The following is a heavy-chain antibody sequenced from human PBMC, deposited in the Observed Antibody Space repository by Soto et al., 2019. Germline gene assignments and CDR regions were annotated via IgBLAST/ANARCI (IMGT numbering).Heavy chain of an antibody. CDR3: ARAQYTGSYFDACDV. CDR2: IWYDGSNK. Sequence: LRLSCAASGFSFSSYGMHWVRQAPGKGLDWVAVIWYDGSNKYYAESVKGRFTISRDDSKNTLYVQMNSLTVEDTAVYYCARAQYTGSYFDACDVWGQGTMVTVSS. CDR1: GFSFSSYG. V-gene: IGHV3-33*03. J-gene: IGHJ3*01. D-gene: IGHD1-26*01.